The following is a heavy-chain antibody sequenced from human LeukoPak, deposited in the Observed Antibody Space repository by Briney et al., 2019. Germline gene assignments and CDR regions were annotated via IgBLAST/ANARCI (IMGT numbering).Heavy chain of an antibody. CDR1: GFTFSDYY. CDR2: ISSSGSTI. V-gene: IGHV3-11*01. D-gene: IGHD4-23*01. CDR3: GSGGLRWSLNPDY. J-gene: IGHJ4*02. Sequence: GGSLRLSCAASGFTFSDYYMSWIRQAPGKGLEWVSYISSSGSTIYYADSVKGRFTISRDNAKNSLYLQMNSLRAEDTAVYYCGSGGLRWSLNPDYWGQGTLVTVSS.